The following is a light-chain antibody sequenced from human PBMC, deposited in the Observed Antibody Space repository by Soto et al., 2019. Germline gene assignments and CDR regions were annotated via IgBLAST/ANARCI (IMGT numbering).Light chain of an antibody. CDR2: DTS. Sequence: EIVLTQSPATLPLSPGERATLSCRASQSFSTYLAWYQQKPGQAPRLLIYDTSKRATGIPARFSGSGSGTDFTLTINSLEPEDFAMYYCRHRCNWPWTFGQGTKVEIK. J-gene: IGKJ1*01. CDR1: QSFSTY. CDR3: RHRCNWPWT. V-gene: IGKV3-11*01.